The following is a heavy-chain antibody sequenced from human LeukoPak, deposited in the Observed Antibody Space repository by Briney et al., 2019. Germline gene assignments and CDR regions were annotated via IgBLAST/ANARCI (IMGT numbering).Heavy chain of an antibody. CDR3: ARGNLLAVAGTWGYYFDY. J-gene: IGHJ4*02. V-gene: IGHV4-39*07. CDR1: GDSFSSNSYY. CDR2: IRYSGST. Sequence: PSETLSLTCTVSGDSFSSNSYYWAWIRQPPGKGLECIGGIRYSGSTYFNPSLKSRVTISIDTSKNQISLKLSSVTAADTAVYYCARGNLLAVAGTWGYYFDYWGQGTLVTVSS. D-gene: IGHD6-19*01.